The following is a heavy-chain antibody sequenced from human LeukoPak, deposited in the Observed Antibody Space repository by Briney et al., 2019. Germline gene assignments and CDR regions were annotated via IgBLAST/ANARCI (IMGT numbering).Heavy chain of an antibody. CDR2: MNPNSGNT. V-gene: IGHV1-8*01. J-gene: IGHJ5*02. D-gene: IGHD2-2*01. CDR3: ARAGSIVVVPAAISDWFDP. CDR1: GYTFTSYD. Sequence: GASVKVSCKASGYTFTSYDINWVRQATGQGLEWMGWMNPNSGNTGYAQKFQGRVTMTRNTSLSTAYMELSSLRSEDTAVYYCARAGSIVVVPAAISDWFDPWGQGTLVTVSS.